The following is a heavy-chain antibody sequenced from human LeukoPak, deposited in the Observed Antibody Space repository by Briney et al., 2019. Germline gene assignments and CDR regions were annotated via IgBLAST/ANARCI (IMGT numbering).Heavy chain of an antibody. D-gene: IGHD5-12*01. J-gene: IGHJ4*02. Sequence: SVKVSCKASGGTFSSYAISWVRQAPGQGLEWMGGIMPIFGTANYAQKFQGRVTITADESTSTAYMELSSLRSEDTAVYYCARAPAKWLRYVYFDYWGQGTLVTVSS. CDR2: IMPIFGTA. CDR3: ARAPAKWLRYVYFDY. V-gene: IGHV1-69*13. CDR1: GGTFSSYA.